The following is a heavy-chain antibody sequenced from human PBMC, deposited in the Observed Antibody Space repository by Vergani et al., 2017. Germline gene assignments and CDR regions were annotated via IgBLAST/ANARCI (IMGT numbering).Heavy chain of an antibody. D-gene: IGHD6-6*01. CDR3: ARELHSSASEGFDY. CDR2: ISSSSSYI. CDR1: GFTFSSYS. Sequence: EVQLVESGGGLVKPGGSLRLSCAASGFTFSSYSMNWVRQAPGKGLEWVSSISSSSSYIYYADSVKGRFTISRDNAKNSLYLQMNSLRAEDTAVYYCARELHSSASEGFDYGGQGTLVTVSS. J-gene: IGHJ4*02. V-gene: IGHV3-21*01.